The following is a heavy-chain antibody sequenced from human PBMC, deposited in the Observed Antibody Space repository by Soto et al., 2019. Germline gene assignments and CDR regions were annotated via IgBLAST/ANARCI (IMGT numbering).Heavy chain of an antibody. CDR3: ARGNGWSSSWYFDY. CDR2: IYYSGST. V-gene: IGHV4-59*01. CDR1: GGSISSYY. D-gene: IGHD6-13*01. J-gene: IGHJ4*02. Sequence: SETLSLTCTVSGGSISSYYWSWIRQPPGKGLEWIGYIYYSGSTNYNPSLKSRVTISVDTSKDQFSLKLSSVTAADTAVYYCARGNGWSSSWYFDYWGQGTLVTVSS.